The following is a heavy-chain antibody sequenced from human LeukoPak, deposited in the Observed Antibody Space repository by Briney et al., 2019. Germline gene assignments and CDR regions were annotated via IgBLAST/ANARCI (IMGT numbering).Heavy chain of an antibody. J-gene: IGHJ4*02. CDR1: GGSISSYY. Sequence: SETLSLTCTVSGGSISSYYWGWIRQPPGKGLEWIGSIYYSGSTYYNPSLKSRVTISVDTSKNQFSLKLSSVTAADTAVYYCARDFAAAQPFDYWGQGTLVTVSS. CDR3: ARDFAAAQPFDY. V-gene: IGHV4-39*07. CDR2: IYYSGST. D-gene: IGHD2-2*01.